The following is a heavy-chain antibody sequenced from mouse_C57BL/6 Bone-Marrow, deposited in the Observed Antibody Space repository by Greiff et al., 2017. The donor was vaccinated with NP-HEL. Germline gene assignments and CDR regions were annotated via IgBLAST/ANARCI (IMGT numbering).Heavy chain of an antibody. CDR3: ARQGFYYYGSRIPWFAY. V-gene: IGHV5-12*01. Sequence: EVKLMESGGGLVQPGGSLKLSCAASGFTFSDYYMYWVRQTPEKRLGWVAYISNGGGSTYYPDTVKGRFTISRDNAKNTLYLQMSRLKSEDTAMYYCARQGFYYYGSRIPWFAYWGQGTLVTVSA. D-gene: IGHD1-1*01. CDR1: GFTFSDYY. CDR2: ISNGGGST. J-gene: IGHJ3*01.